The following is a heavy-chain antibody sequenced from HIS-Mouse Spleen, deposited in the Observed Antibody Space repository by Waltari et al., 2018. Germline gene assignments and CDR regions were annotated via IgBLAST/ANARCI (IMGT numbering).Heavy chain of an antibody. Sequence: EVQLVESGGGLVQPGGSLRLSCAASGFSVSSTYMSWVRQAPGQGLEWVSVIYSGGSTYYADAVKGRFTISRDNSKNTLYLQMNSLRAEDTAVYYCARDIKAAACWGQGTLVTVSS. CDR2: IYSGGST. D-gene: IGHD6-13*01. V-gene: IGHV3-66*01. CDR1: GFSVSSTY. J-gene: IGHJ4*02. CDR3: ARDIKAAAC.